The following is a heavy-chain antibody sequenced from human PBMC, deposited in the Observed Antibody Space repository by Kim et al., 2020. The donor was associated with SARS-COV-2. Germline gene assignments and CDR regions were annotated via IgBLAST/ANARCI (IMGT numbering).Heavy chain of an antibody. J-gene: IGHJ4*02. CDR2: INHTGNT. D-gene: IGHD3-10*01. Sequence: SETLSLTCAVNGGSFSGYYWNWIRQPPGEGLEWIGEINHTGNTTYNQSLKRRVTMSVDTAKNQFSLKLISVTAADAAVYYCGRTSSNLRLFMDRGVVRRGNHIDLWGQGILVAVSS. V-gene: IGHV4-34*01. CDR1: GGSFSGYY. CDR3: GRTSSNLRLFMDRGVVRRGNHIDL.